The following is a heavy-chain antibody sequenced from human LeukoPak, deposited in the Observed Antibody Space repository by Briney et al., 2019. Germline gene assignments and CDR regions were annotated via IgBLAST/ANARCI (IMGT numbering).Heavy chain of an antibody. D-gene: IGHD3-22*01. CDR1: GFTFSNYA. J-gene: IGHJ4*02. CDR2: IGGGGTNT. CDR3: AKDARGYHRPIDF. Sequence: QSGGSLRLSCAASGFTFSNYAMNWVRQAPGKGLECVSGIGGGGTNTDYTDSVRGRFIISRDNSRNTLSLQMSSLRAEDTAVYYCAKDARGYHRPIDFWGQGILVTVSS. V-gene: IGHV3-23*01.